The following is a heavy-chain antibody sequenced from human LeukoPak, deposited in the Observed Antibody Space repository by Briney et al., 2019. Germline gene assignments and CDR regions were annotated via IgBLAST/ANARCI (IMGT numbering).Heavy chain of an antibody. CDR1: GFTFSSYA. CDR2: ISGSGGST. Sequence: GGSLRLSCAASGFTFSSYAMRWVRQAPGKGLEWVSAISGSGGSTYYADSVKGRFTISRDNSKNTLYLQMNSLRSEDTAVYYCAKDIARSRWLNFDYWGQGTLVTVSS. V-gene: IGHV3-23*01. J-gene: IGHJ4*02. D-gene: IGHD5-12*01. CDR3: AKDIARSRWLNFDY.